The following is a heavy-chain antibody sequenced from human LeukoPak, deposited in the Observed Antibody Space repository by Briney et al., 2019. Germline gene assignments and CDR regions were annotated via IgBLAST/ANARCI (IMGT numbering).Heavy chain of an antibody. CDR1: GYTFTSYD. V-gene: IGHV1-8*01. J-gene: IGHJ6*03. CDR2: MNPNSGNT. Sequence: ASVKVSCKASGYTFTSYDINWVRQATEQGLEWMGWMNPNSGNTGYAQKFQGRVTMTGNTSISTAYMELSSLRSEDTAVYYCARTYYDFWSGLYYYYYMDVWGKGTTVTVSS. D-gene: IGHD3-3*01. CDR3: ARTYYDFWSGLYYYYYMDV.